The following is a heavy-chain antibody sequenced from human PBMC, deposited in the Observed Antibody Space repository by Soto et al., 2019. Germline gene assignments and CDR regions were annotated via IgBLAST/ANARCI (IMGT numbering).Heavy chain of an antibody. CDR2: INAGNGNT. V-gene: IGHV1-3*01. J-gene: IGHJ4*02. Sequence: GASVKVSCKASVYTFTSYAMHWVRQAPGQRLEWMGWINAGNGNTKYSQKFQGRVTITSDTSASTAYMELSSLRSEDTAVYYCASTTCSGGSCYSGYFDYWGQGTLVTVSS. D-gene: IGHD2-15*01. CDR1: VYTFTSYA. CDR3: ASTTCSGGSCYSGYFDY.